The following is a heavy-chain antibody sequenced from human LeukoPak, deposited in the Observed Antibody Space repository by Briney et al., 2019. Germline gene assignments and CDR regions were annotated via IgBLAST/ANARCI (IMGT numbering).Heavy chain of an antibody. CDR3: ARDGTEGYSGYDSYYYYGMDV. D-gene: IGHD5-12*01. CDR2: IYTSGST. Sequence: SETPSLTCTVSGGSISSYYWSWIRQPAGKGLEWIGRIYTSGSTNCNPSLKSRVTMSVDTSKNQFSLKLSSVTAADTAVYYCARDGTEGYSGYDSYYYYGMDVWGQGTTVTVSS. CDR1: GGSISSYY. V-gene: IGHV4-4*07. J-gene: IGHJ6*02.